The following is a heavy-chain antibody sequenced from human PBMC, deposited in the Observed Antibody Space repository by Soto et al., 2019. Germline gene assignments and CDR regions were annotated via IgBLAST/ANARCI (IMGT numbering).Heavy chain of an antibody. CDR2: TTASGYTA. CDR1: GFPFSSSA. CDR3: AKDLRFGRLTADYPDP. D-gene: IGHD4-17*01. J-gene: IGHJ5*02. V-gene: IGHV3-23*01. Sequence: GGSVRLSCAASGFPFSSSAMSWVRQSPGKGLEWVSATTASGYTADYADSVKGRFNISRDNSKNTLYLQMNSLSAEDTATYYCAKDLRFGRLTADYPDPSGQGNLVTVSS.